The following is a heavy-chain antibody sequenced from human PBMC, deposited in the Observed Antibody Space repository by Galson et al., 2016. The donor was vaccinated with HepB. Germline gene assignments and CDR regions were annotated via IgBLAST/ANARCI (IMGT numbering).Heavy chain of an antibody. CDR2: FDPEDGEV. D-gene: IGHD5-18*01. V-gene: IGHV1-24*01. CDR3: DVHRFSYGSAPLDF. CDR1: GNTLTDLS. Sequence: SVKVSCKVSGNTLTDLSMHWVRQAPGRGLEWTGGFDPEDGEVIYAQKFQGRVTMTADTTTDTGYMELSSLRSEDTAVYYCDVHRFSYGSAPLDFWGQGALVTVSS. J-gene: IGHJ4*02.